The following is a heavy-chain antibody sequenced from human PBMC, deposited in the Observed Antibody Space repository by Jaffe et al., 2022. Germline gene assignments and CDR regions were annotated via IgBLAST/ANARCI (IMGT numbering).Heavy chain of an antibody. CDR1: GFTVSSNY. CDR3: ARDDRGGAVRVTTGATGAFDI. Sequence: EVQLVESGGGLVQPGGSLRLSCAASGFTVSSNYMSWVRQAPGKGLEWVSVIYSGGSTYYADSVKGRFTISRHNSKNTLYLQMNSLRAEDTAVYYCARDDRGGAVRVTTGATGAFDIWGQGTMVTVSS. CDR2: IYSGGST. J-gene: IGHJ3*02. V-gene: IGHV3-53*04. D-gene: IGHD4-17*01.